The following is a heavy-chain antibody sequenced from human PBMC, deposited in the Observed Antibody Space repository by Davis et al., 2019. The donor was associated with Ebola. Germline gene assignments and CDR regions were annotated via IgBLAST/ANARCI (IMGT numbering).Heavy chain of an antibody. CDR1: GYSFTSYW. Sequence: GESLKISCQGSGYSFTSYWISWVRQMPGKGLEWMGRIDPSDSYTNYSPSFQGHVTISADKSISTAYLQWSSLKASDTAMYYCASHPSPTGAFDIWGQGTMVTVSS. CDR3: ASHPSPTGAFDI. J-gene: IGHJ3*02. CDR2: IDPSDSYT. V-gene: IGHV5-10-1*01. D-gene: IGHD1-14*01.